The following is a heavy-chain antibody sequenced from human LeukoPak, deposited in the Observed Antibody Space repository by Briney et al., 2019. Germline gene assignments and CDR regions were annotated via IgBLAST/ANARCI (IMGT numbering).Heavy chain of an antibody. V-gene: IGHV1-18*01. Sequence: ASVKVSCKASGYTFTSYGISWVRQAPGQGLEWMGWISAYNGNTNYAQKLQGRVTMTTDTSTSTAYMELSSLRSEDTAVYYCARGYDSSGYYNNWFDPWGQGTLVTVSS. CDR3: ARGYDSSGYYNNWFDP. CDR2: ISAYNGNT. CDR1: GYTFTSYG. D-gene: IGHD3-22*01. J-gene: IGHJ5*02.